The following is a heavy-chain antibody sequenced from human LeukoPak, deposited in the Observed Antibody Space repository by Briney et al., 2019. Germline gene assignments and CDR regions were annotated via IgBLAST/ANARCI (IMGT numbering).Heavy chain of an antibody. CDR1: GFTFSSYA. V-gene: IGHV3-30-3*01. Sequence: GGSLRLSCAASGFTFSSYAMHWVRQAPGKGLEWVAVISYDGSNKYYADSEKGRFTISRDNSKNTLYLQMNSLRAEDTAVYYCARSRSSSSIDYWGQGTLVTVSS. D-gene: IGHD6-6*01. CDR3: ARSRSSSSIDY. CDR2: ISYDGSNK. J-gene: IGHJ4*02.